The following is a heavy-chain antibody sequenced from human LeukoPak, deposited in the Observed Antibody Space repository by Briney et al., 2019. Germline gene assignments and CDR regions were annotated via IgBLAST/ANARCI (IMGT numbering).Heavy chain of an antibody. Sequence: KASETLSLTCTVSGGSISSSYWSWIRQPAGKGLEWLGRISTSGSTNYNPSLKSRVTMSVDTSKNQFSLNLSSVTAADTAVYYCARPRSSSGWDGDFDYWGQGTLVTVSS. D-gene: IGHD6-19*01. CDR3: ARPRSSSGWDGDFDY. J-gene: IGHJ4*02. CDR2: ISTSGST. V-gene: IGHV4-4*07. CDR1: GGSISSSY.